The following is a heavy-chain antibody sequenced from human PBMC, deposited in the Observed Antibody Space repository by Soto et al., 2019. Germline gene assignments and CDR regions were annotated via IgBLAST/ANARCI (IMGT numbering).Heavy chain of an antibody. D-gene: IGHD1-26*01. CDR3: ARVASGAARDWFDP. V-gene: IGHV1-2*02. Sequence: QVQLVQSGAEVKKPGASVKVSCKASGYTFTGYFIHWVRDVPGQGLEYLRWINPNTGGTDYAQKFQGRVTMTRDTSISTVFMNLKRLTSADTAVYYCARVASGAARDWFDPWGQGTLVTVSS. J-gene: IGHJ5*02. CDR1: GYTFTGYF. CDR2: INPNTGGT.